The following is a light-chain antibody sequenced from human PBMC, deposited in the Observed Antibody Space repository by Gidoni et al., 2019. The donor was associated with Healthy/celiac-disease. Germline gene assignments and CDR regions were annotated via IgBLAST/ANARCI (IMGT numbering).Light chain of an antibody. V-gene: IGLV2-14*01. CDR2: DVS. J-gene: IGLJ2*01. CDR3: SSYTRSSTLV. Sequence: QSALPQPASGSGSPGQLITISCTGTSSDVGGYNYVSWYQQHPGKAPKLMIYDVSNRPSGVANRFSGPKSGNTASLTISGLQAEDEADYYCSSYTRSSTLVVGGGTKLTVL. CDR1: SSDVGGYNY.